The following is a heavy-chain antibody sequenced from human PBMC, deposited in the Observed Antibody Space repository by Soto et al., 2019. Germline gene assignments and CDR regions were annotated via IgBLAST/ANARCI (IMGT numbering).Heavy chain of an antibody. J-gene: IGHJ4*02. CDR2: MNPNTGNS. CDR3: ARRAETNGWNGFGADKYYFDF. V-gene: IGHV1-8*01. D-gene: IGHD1-1*01. CDR1: GYTLTSYD. Sequence: GASVKVSCKASGYTLTSYDIYWVRQATGQGLEWMGWMNPNTGNSAYAQKFQGRVTVTSDTSINTVHMELNSLRSEDTAVYYCARRAETNGWNGFGADKYYFDFWGQGTLVTVSS.